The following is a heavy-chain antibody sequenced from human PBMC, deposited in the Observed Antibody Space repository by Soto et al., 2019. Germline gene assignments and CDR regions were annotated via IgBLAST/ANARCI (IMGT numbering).Heavy chain of an antibody. V-gene: IGHV3-48*02. CDR1: GFIFSSYT. Sequence: EVQLVESGGGLVQPGGSLRLSCAASGFIFSSYTMNWVRQAPGKGREWISYIRISGSSGSSTTYYADSVKGRFTISKDNAKNSLYMQMSSVRDEDTAVYYCASDGDSSSRTAFDYWGQGTLVTVSS. CDR3: ASDGDSSSRTAFDY. CDR2: IRISGSSGSSTT. D-gene: IGHD6-13*01. J-gene: IGHJ4*02.